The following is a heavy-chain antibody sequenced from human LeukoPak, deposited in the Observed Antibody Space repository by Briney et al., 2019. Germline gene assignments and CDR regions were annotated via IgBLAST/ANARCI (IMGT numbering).Heavy chain of an antibody. Sequence: GGSLRLSCAASGFTFSSYSMNWVRQAPGKGLEWVSYISSSSSTIYHADSVKGRFTISRDNAKNSLYLQMNSLRDEDTAVYYCARVSLRGTQGVDYWGQGTLVTVSS. CDR3: ARVSLRGTQGVDY. V-gene: IGHV3-48*02. CDR2: ISSSSSTI. CDR1: GFTFSSYS. D-gene: IGHD1-1*01. J-gene: IGHJ4*02.